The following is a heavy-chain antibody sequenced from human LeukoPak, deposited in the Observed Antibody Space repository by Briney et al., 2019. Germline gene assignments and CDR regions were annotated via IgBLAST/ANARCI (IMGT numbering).Heavy chain of an antibody. D-gene: IGHD3-10*01. Sequence: ASVKVSCKASGYTFGSDDINWVRQATGQGLEWMGWINPNNGNLGYAQKFQGRVTITRNTPISTAYMELSSLRSEDTAVYYCARVKSGGVGGRKLLWFGELLKVLRAYYYMDVWGKGTTVTISS. V-gene: IGHV1-8*03. J-gene: IGHJ6*03. CDR3: ARVKSGGVGGRKLLWFGELLKVLRAYYYMDV. CDR1: GYTFGSDD. CDR2: INPNNGNL.